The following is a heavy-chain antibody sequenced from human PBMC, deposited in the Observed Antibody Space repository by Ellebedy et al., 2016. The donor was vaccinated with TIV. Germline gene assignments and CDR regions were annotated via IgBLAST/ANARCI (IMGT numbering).Heavy chain of an antibody. Sequence: GESLKISCAASGFTFSSYAMHWVRQAPGKGLEWVAVISYDGNNKYYADSVKGRFTISRDNSKNTLYLQMNSMRAEDTAVYYCARDLIPMIVGLTGPHYGMDVWGQGTTVTVSS. CDR3: ARDLIPMIVGLTGPHYGMDV. J-gene: IGHJ6*02. D-gene: IGHD3-22*01. V-gene: IGHV3-30-3*01. CDR2: ISYDGNNK. CDR1: GFTFSSYA.